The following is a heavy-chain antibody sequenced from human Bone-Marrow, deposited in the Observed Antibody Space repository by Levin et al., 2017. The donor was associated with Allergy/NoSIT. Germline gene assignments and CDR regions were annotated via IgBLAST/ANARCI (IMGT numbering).Heavy chain of an antibody. J-gene: IGHJ3*01. D-gene: IGHD5-24*01. V-gene: IGHV3-66*01. CDR1: GFSVSSNY. CDR3: ARDPNTGYNFYTFDV. CDR2: IYSGGTT. Sequence: PGGSLRLSCAASGFSVSSNYMSWVRQAPGKGLEWVSVIYSGGTTYYADSVKGRVTISRDISKNTLYLQMNSLRAEDTAVYYCARDPNTGYNFYTFDVWGQGTMVTVSS.